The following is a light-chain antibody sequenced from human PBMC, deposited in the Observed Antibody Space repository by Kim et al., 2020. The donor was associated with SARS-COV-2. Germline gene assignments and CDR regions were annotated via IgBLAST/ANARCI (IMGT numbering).Light chain of an antibody. V-gene: IGKV4-1*01. CDR1: QSVLYSSNNKNY. CDR2: WAS. J-gene: IGKJ2*01. CDR3: QQYYSPPYA. Sequence: RATINYKSSQSVLYSSNNKNYLAWYQQKPGQPPTLLIYWASTRESGVPDRFSGSGSGTDFTLTISSLQAEDGAVYYCQQYYSPPYALGQGTKLEI.